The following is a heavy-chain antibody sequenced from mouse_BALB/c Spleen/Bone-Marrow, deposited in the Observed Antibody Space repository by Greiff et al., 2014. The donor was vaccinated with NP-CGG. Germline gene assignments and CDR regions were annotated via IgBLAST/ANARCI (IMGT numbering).Heavy chain of an antibody. CDR2: ITTYSANA. J-gene: IGHJ3*01. D-gene: IGHD3-3*01. CDR1: GYTFTDYA. CDR3: ARGGTGPFPY. V-gene: IGHV1S137*01. Sequence: QGPLKDSGAGMGGAGGSGKNFCQGFGYTFTDYAMHWGEESHSKSLEWIGVITTYSANAKYNQKFKGKATMTVDKSSSTAYLELARLTSEDSDIYYCARGGTGPFPYWGQGTLVTVSA.